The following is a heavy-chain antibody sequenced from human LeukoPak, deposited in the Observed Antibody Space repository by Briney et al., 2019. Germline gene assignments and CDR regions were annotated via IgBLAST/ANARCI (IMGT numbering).Heavy chain of an antibody. J-gene: IGHJ4*02. CDR1: GFTFSSYG. CDR2: IRYDGTNT. CDR3: AKIGAVAGHFDY. V-gene: IGHV3-30*02. D-gene: IGHD6-19*01. Sequence: GGSLRLSCAASGFTFSSYGMHWVRQAPGKGLEWVAFIRYDGTNTYYADSVKGRFTISRDNSKNTLYLQMNSLRAEDTAVYYCAKIGAVAGHFDYWGQGTLVTVSS.